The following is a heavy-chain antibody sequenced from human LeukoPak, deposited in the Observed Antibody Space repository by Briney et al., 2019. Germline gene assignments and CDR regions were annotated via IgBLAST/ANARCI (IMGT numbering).Heavy chain of an antibody. V-gene: IGHV4-61*02. J-gene: IGHJ4*02. CDR3: ARRWLQPYYFDY. CDR2: IYTSGST. D-gene: IGHD5-24*01. CDR1: GGSISSGSYY. Sequence: SQTLSLTCTVSGGSISSGSYYWSWIRQPAGKGLEWIGRIYTSGSTNYNPSLKSRVTISVDTSKNQFSLKLSSVTAADTAVYYCARRWLQPYYFDYWGQGTLVTVSS.